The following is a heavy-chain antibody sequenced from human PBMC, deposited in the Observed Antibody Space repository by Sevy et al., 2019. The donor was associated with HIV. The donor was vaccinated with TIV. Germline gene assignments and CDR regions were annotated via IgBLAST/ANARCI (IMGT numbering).Heavy chain of an antibody. J-gene: IGHJ4*02. CDR3: ARDHEFYDYGDYGPTFFPDY. CDR2: IWFDGSNS. V-gene: IGHV3-33*01. CDR1: GFSFSSYG. Sequence: GGSLRLSCAASGFSFSSYGMHWVRQAPGKGLEWVALIWFDGSNSYYADSVKGRFTISRDTSKNTVYLQMNSLRAEETAVYYCARDHEFYDYGDYGPTFFPDYWGQGNLVTVSS. D-gene: IGHD4-17*01.